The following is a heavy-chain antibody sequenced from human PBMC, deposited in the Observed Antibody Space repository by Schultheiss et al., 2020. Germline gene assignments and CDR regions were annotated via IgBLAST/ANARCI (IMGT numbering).Heavy chain of an antibody. D-gene: IGHD6-13*01. V-gene: IGHV4-61*05. J-gene: IGHJ6*03. CDR3: ARAHSSSLYVDYYYYMDV. CDR1: GGSISSSSYY. Sequence: SATLSLTCTVSGGSISSSSYYWGWIRQHPGKGLEWIGYISYSGTTNYNPSLKSRVTILVDRSKNQFYLKLTSVTAVDTAVYYCARAHSSSLYVDYYYYMDVWGKGTTVTVSS. CDR2: ISYSGTT.